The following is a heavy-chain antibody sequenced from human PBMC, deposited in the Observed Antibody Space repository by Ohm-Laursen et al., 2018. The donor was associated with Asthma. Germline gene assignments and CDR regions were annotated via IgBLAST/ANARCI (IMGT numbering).Heavy chain of an antibody. CDR3: ARGSFYYESTGYYFFDH. V-gene: IGHV4-31*03. J-gene: IGHJ4*02. CDR1: GDSISSGNNY. D-gene: IGHD3-22*01. Sequence: TLSLTCTVSGDSISSGNNYWSWIRQHPGKGLEWIGCIYYSGITYSNPSLRSRVTILVDTSKNQFSLNLTSVTAADTAVYYCARGSFYYESTGYYFFDHWGQGALVTVSS. CDR2: IYYSGIT.